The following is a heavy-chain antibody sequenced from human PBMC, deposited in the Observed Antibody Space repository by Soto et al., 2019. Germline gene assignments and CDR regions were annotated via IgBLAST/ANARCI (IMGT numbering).Heavy chain of an antibody. CDR2: ISWNSGSI. D-gene: IGHD3-22*01. Sequence: PGGSLRLSCAASGFTFDDYAMHWVRQAPGKGLEWVSGISWNSGSIGYADSVKGRFTISRDNAKNSLYLQMNSLRAEDTALYYCAKADDPNYYDSSGYYLPYGMDVWGQGTTVIVSS. CDR1: GFTFDDYA. CDR3: AKADDPNYYDSSGYYLPYGMDV. J-gene: IGHJ6*02. V-gene: IGHV3-9*01.